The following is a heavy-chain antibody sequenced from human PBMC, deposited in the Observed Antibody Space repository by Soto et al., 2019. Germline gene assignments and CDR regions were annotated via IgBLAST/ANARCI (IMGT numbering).Heavy chain of an antibody. V-gene: IGHV1-18*01. D-gene: IGHD2-2*01. CDR1: GYTFTSYG. Sequence: EASVKVSCKASGYTFTSYGISWVRQAPGQGLEWMGWISAYNGNTNYAQKLQGRVTMTTDTSTSTAYMELRSLRSDDTAVYYCARDDCSSTSCYVYYFDYWGQGTLVTSPQ. CDR2: ISAYNGNT. J-gene: IGHJ4*02. CDR3: ARDDCSSTSCYVYYFDY.